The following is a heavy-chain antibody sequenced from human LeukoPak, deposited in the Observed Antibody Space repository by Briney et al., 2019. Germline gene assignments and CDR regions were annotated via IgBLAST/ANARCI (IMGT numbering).Heavy chain of an antibody. CDR2: IRGSGDTT. V-gene: IGHV3-23*01. CDR3: ARVSISMVRGVIYYYYGMDV. CDR1: GXTFSSSA. D-gene: IGHD3-10*01. Sequence: PGGSLRLSCAASGXTFSSSAVSWVRQAPGKGLEWVSAIRGSGDTTYYTDSVKGRFTISRDNSKNTLYLQMNSLGAEDTAVYYCARVSISMVRGVIYYYYGMDVWGQGTTVTVSS. J-gene: IGHJ6*02.